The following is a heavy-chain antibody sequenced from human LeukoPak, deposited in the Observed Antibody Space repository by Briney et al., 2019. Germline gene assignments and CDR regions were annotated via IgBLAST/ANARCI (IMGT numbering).Heavy chain of an antibody. V-gene: IGHV3-74*01. Sequence: GGSLRLSCAASGFTFSSYWMNWVRQAPGKGLVWVLRISSDGSSTSYADSVKGRFTVSRDNAKNTLYLQMNSLRAEDTAVYYCAREYSSSWSDYDDYWGQGTLVTVTS. CDR2: ISSDGSST. CDR1: GFTFSSYW. J-gene: IGHJ4*02. CDR3: AREYSSSWSDYDDY. D-gene: IGHD6-13*01.